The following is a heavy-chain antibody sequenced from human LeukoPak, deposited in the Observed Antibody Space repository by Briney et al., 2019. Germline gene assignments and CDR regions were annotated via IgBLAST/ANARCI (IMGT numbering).Heavy chain of an antibody. CDR2: ISGSGGST. CDR3: AKDCGSSWLHREADTDY. Sequence: GGSLRLSCAASGFTFSSYAMSWVRQAPGKGLEWVSAISGSGGSTYYADSVKGRFTISRDNSKNTLYLQMDSLRAEDTAVYYCAKDCGSSWLHREADTDYWGQGTLVTVSS. CDR1: GFTFSSYA. J-gene: IGHJ4*02. V-gene: IGHV3-23*01. D-gene: IGHD6-13*01.